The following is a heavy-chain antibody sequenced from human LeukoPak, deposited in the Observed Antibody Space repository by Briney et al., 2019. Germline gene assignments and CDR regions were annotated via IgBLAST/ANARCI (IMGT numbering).Heavy chain of an antibody. D-gene: IGHD4-17*01. V-gene: IGHV1-24*01. CDR2: FDPEDGET. CDR3: ATGRTFYGDYEVDDY. J-gene: IGHJ4*02. Sequence: GASVKVSCKVSGYTLTELYMHWVRQAPGKGLEWMGGFDPEDGETIYAQKFQGRVTMTEDTSTDTAYMELSSLRSEDTAVYYCATGRTFYGDYEVDDYWGQGTLVTVSS. CDR1: GYTLTELY.